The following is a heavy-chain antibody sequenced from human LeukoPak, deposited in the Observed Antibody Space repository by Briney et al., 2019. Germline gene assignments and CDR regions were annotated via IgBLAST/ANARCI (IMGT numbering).Heavy chain of an antibody. J-gene: IGHJ4*02. V-gene: IGHV1-2*02. Sequence: ASVKVSCKASGYTFTGYYMHWARQAPGQGLEWMGWINPNSGGTNYAQKFQGRVTMTRDTSISTAYMELSRLRSDDTAVYYCARDQSYYDSSGYSLLIWGQGTLVTVSS. CDR3: ARDQSYYDSSGYSLLI. CDR2: INPNSGGT. D-gene: IGHD3-22*01. CDR1: GYTFTGYY.